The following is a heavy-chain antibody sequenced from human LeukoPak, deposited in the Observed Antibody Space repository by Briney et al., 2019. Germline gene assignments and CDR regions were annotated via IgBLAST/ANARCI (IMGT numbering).Heavy chain of an antibody. J-gene: IGHJ5*02. CDR1: GGSISSGGYS. CDR2: IYHSGST. Sequence: SETLSLTCAVSGGSISSGGYSWSWIRQPPGKGLEWIGYIYHSGSTYYNPSLKSRVTISVDRSKNQFSLKLSSVTAADTAVYYCARGPYCSSTSCHNWFDPWGQGTLVTVSS. D-gene: IGHD2-2*01. V-gene: IGHV4-30-2*01. CDR3: ARGPYCSSTSCHNWFDP.